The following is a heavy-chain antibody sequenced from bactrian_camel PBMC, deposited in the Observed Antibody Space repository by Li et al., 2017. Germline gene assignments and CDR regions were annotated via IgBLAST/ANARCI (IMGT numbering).Heavy chain of an antibody. J-gene: IGHJ6*01. CDR2: IRDANGLFR. CDR3: AASSPFDYCSGSWCPAPIGY. V-gene: IGHV3S40*01. CDR1: GNTYNAC. D-gene: IGHD3*01. Sequence: LVESGGGLVQPGGSLRLSCAVSGNTYNACVAWFRRVPGKEREGVAYIRDANGLFRYYGDSVQGRFTISQDHSKNTVYLQMDSLKREDTATYYCAASSPFDYCSGSWCPAPIGYWSQGTQVTVS.